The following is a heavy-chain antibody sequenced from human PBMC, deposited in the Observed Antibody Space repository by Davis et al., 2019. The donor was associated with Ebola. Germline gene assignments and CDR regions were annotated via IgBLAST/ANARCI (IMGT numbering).Heavy chain of an antibody. J-gene: IGHJ4*02. V-gene: IGHV4-34*01. CDR1: GGSFSGFY. CDR3: ARSPTVVSQLDS. CDR2: INHSGST. Sequence: MPSETLSLTCVVYGGSFSGFYWSWIRQPPGKGLEWIGEINHSGSTNYNPSLKSRVTISVDTSKNQFSLKLSSVTAADTAVYYCARSPTVVSQLDSWGPGTLVTVSS. D-gene: IGHD4-23*01.